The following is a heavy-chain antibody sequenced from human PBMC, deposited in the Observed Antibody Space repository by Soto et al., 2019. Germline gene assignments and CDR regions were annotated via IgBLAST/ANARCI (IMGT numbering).Heavy chain of an antibody. CDR1: GFTFSSYG. V-gene: IGHV3-23*04. D-gene: IGHD1-7*01. CDR2: SSATGAGT. CDR3: AKDRRAGGNYGFYSDF. Sequence: EVQLEESGGGLVQPGGSLRLSCAASGFTFSSYGMTWVRQAPGKGLEWVSFSSATGAGTYYADSVKGRFTISRDNSKNTLYLQMTSLRADDTAVYYCAKDRRAGGNYGFYSDFWGQGALVIVSS. J-gene: IGHJ4*02.